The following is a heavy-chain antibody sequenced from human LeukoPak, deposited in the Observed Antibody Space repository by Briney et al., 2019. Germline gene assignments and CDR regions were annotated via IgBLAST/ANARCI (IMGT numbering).Heavy chain of an antibody. J-gene: IGHJ6*02. CDR3: ARDEVGMDV. CDR1: GGSISSGSYY. V-gene: IGHV4-61*02. Sequence: SETLSLTCTVSGGSISSGSYYWCWIRQPAGKGLEWIGRIYTSGSTNYNPSLKSRVTISVDTSKNQFSLKLSSVTAADTAVYYCARDEVGMDVWGQGTTVTVSS. CDR2: IYTSGST.